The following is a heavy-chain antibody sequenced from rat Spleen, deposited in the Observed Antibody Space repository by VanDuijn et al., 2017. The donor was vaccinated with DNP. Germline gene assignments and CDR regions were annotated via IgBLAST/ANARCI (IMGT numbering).Heavy chain of an antibody. CDR2: INTDSSNT. CDR1: GFTFSSYV. V-gene: IGHV5-41*01. CDR3: ARERDYGRFFDY. J-gene: IGHJ2*01. Sequence: EVQLVESGGGLVQPGSSLKVSCVASGFTFSSYVMHWFRQAPENGMEWLAFINTDSSNTHYAETVKGRFTISRDNAKNTVDMQLSSLRSEDTAMYYCARERDYGRFFDYWGQGVTVTVSS. D-gene: IGHD1-11*01.